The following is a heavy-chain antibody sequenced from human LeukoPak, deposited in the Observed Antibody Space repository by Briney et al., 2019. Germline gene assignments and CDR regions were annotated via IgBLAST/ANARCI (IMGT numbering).Heavy chain of an antibody. J-gene: IGHJ6*03. V-gene: IGHV3-23*01. CDR3: AKSVYYDFWSGRNYYYMDV. Sequence: GGSLRLSCAASGFTFSSYWMSWVRQAPGRWLEWVSTISGSGATTNYADSVKGRFTISRDNSKNTLYLQMNSLRPEDTAVYYCAKSVYYDFWSGRNYYYMDVWGKGTTVTVSS. D-gene: IGHD3-3*01. CDR2: ISGSGATT. CDR1: GFTFSSYW.